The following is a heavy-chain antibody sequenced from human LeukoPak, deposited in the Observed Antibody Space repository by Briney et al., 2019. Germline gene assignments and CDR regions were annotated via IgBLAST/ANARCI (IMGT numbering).Heavy chain of an antibody. D-gene: IGHD3-10*01. CDR1: GFTFSSYS. Sequence: GGSLRLSCAASGFTFSSYSMNWVRQAPGKGLEWVAFIRYDGSNKYYADSVKGRFTISRDNSKNTLYLQMNSLRAEDAAVYYCAKDRGHRFRWVYWGQGTLVTVSS. J-gene: IGHJ4*02. V-gene: IGHV3-30*02. CDR3: AKDRGHRFRWVY. CDR2: IRYDGSNK.